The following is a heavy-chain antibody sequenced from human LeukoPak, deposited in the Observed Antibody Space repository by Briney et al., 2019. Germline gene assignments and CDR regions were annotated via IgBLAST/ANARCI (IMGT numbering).Heavy chain of an antibody. V-gene: IGHV3-30*03. CDR2: ISYDGSNK. D-gene: IGHD4-11*01. J-gene: IGHJ6*03. CDR3: ARGRYSSPLGNMDV. Sequence: GGPLRLSCAACGFTFSSYRMHWVRQAPGKGLGGVSVISYDGSNKHYADAVKGRFTICRDNSKNTLYLQMNSLRAEDTAVYYCARGRYSSPLGNMDVWRKKTTVTVSS. CDR1: GFTFSSYR.